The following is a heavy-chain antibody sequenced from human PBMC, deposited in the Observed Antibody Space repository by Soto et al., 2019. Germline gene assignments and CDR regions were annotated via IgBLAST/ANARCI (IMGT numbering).Heavy chain of an antibody. CDR2: IYYGGST. J-gene: IGHJ6*02. CDR3: ARSLNYCSGGSCYSNYYGMDV. V-gene: IGHV4-59*01. CDR1: GGSISSYY. D-gene: IGHD2-15*01. Sequence: SETLSLTCTVSGGSISSYYWSWIRQPPGKGLEWIGYIYYGGSTNYNPSLKSRVTISVDTSKNQFSLKLSSVTAADTAVYYCARSLNYCSGGSCYSNYYGMDVWGQGTTVTVSS.